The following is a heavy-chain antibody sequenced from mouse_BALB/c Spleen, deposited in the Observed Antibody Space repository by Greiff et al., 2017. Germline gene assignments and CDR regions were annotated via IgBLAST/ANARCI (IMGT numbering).Heavy chain of an antibody. Sequence: EVKLMESGGGLVKPGGSLKLSCAASGFTFSSYAMSWVRQTPEKRLEWVASISSGGSTYYPDSVKGRFTISRDNARNILYLQMSSLRSEDTAMYYCAREYYYGSSDYAMDYWGQGTSVTVSS. J-gene: IGHJ4*01. CDR1: GFTFSSYA. CDR2: ISSGGST. V-gene: IGHV5-6-5*01. CDR3: AREYYYGSSDYAMDY. D-gene: IGHD1-1*01.